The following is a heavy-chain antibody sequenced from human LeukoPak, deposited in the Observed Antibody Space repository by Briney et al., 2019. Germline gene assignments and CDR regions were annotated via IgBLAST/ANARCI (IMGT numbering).Heavy chain of an antibody. CDR1: GGSISSYY. D-gene: IGHD3-9*01. V-gene: IGHV4-4*07. CDR3: ARQPPYDILTGYYPGHWYFDL. CDR2: IYTSGST. Sequence: PSETLSLTCTVSGGSISSYYWSWIRQPAGKGLEWIGRIYTSGSTNYNPSLKSRVTMSVDTSKNQFSLKLSSVTAADTAVYYCARQPPYDILTGYYPGHWYFDLWGRGTLVTVSS. J-gene: IGHJ2*01.